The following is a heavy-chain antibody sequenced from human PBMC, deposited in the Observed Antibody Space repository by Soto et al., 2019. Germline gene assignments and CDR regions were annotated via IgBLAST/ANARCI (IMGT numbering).Heavy chain of an antibody. CDR1: GGTFSSYT. V-gene: IGHV1-69*08. D-gene: IGHD4-17*01. Sequence: QVQLVQSGAEVKKPGSSVKVSCKASGGTFSSYTISWVRQAPGQGLEWMGRIIPILGIANYAQKFQCRVTITADKSTSTAYMELRSLRSEDTAVYYCARETPNGDDYDDYQNDAFDIWGQGTMVTVSS. CDR2: IIPILGIA. CDR3: ARETPNGDDYDDYQNDAFDI. J-gene: IGHJ3*02.